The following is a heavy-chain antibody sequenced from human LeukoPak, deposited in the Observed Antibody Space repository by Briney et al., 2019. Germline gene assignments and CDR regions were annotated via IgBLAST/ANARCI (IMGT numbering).Heavy chain of an antibody. D-gene: IGHD3-22*01. Sequence: SETLSLTCTVSGGSISSYYWSWIRQPPGKELEWIGYISYSGSTDYNPSLKSRVTISVDTSKNQFSLKLSSVTAADTAVYYCARGGYDSTGYLYYFDYWGQGTLVTVSS. J-gene: IGHJ4*02. CDR1: GGSISSYY. CDR3: ARGGYDSTGYLYYFDY. CDR2: ISYSGST. V-gene: IGHV4-59*01.